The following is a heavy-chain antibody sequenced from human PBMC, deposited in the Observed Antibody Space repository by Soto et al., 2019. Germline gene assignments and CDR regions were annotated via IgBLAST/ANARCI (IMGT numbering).Heavy chain of an antibody. D-gene: IGHD5-12*01. CDR2: IIPILGIA. Sequence: EASVKVSCKASGGTFSSYTISWVRQAPGQGLEWMGRIIPILGIANYAQKFQGRVTITADKSTSTAYMELSSLRSEDTAVYYCAKVGEYSGYDVFDYWGQGTLVTVSS. CDR3: AKVGEYSGYDVFDY. J-gene: IGHJ4*02. V-gene: IGHV1-69*02. CDR1: GGTFSSYT.